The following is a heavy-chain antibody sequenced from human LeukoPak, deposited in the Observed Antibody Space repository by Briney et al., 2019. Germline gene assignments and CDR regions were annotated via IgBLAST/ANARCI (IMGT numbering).Heavy chain of an antibody. D-gene: IGHD3-10*01. CDR1: GFTFSSYA. V-gene: IGHV3-23*01. CDR3: AKSPTMVRSYYFDY. J-gene: IGHJ4*02. CDR2: ISGSGGST. Sequence: GGSLRLFCEASGFTFSSYAMSWVRQAPGKGLEWVSAISGSGGSTYYADSVKGRFTISRDNSKNTLYLQMNSLRAEDTAVYYCAKSPTMVRSYYFDYWGQGTLVTVSS.